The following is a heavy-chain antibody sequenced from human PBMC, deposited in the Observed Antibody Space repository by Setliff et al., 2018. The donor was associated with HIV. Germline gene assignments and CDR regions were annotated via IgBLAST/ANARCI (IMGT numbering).Heavy chain of an antibody. V-gene: IGHV1-3*01. CDR2: INAANGHA. D-gene: IGHD3-10*01. J-gene: IGHJ5*01. CDR3: ARTDYDSGKSVLDS. CDR1: GFTSSKSA. Sequence: ASVMVSCKASGFTSSKSAIHWVRQAPGQRLELMAWINAANGHAKYSQKFQGRVTITRDTSATIAYMELSSLTSEDTALYFCARTDYDSGKSVLDSWGQGTLVTVSS.